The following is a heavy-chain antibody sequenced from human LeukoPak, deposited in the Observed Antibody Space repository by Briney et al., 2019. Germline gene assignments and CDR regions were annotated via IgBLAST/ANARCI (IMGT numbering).Heavy chain of an antibody. J-gene: IGHJ2*01. V-gene: IGHV4-4*07. CDR1: SGSISSYY. CDR2: IYSSGTT. Sequence: SETLSLTCTVSSGSISSYYWSWIRQPAGKGREWIGRIYSSGTTNYNPSLKSRVTMSVDTSKNQFSLKLSSVTAADTAVYYCARGQYHLLYWYFDLWGRGTLVTVSS. D-gene: IGHD2-2*01. CDR3: ARGQYHLLYWYFDL.